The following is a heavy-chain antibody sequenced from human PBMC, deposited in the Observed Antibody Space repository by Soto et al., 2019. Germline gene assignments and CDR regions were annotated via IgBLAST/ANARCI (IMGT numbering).Heavy chain of an antibody. J-gene: IGHJ6*02. V-gene: IGHV3-66*01. D-gene: IGHD2-2*01. CDR2: IYSGGST. Sequence: EVQLVESGGGLVQPGGSLRLSCAASGFTVSSNYMSWVRQAPGKGLEWVSVIYSGGSTYYADSVKGRFTISRDNSKNTLYLQMNGLRAEDTAVYYCARDFLVPAAMSLDRYYYYGMDVWGQGTTVTVSS. CDR3: ARDFLVPAAMSLDRYYYYGMDV. CDR1: GFTVSSNY.